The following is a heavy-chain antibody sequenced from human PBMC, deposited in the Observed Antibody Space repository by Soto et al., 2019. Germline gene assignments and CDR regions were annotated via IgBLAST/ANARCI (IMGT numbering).Heavy chain of an antibody. CDR2: INAASGST. Sequence: ASVKVSCKASGYTLTNYVMHWVRQAPGRSLEWMGWINAASGSTKYSRNFQGRVTITGDTSASTAYMELSSLTSEDTAVYYCARGRYYDSGSYLLDYWGQGTLVTVSS. D-gene: IGHD3-10*01. V-gene: IGHV1-3*01. CDR3: ARGRYYDSGSYLLDY. CDR1: GYTLTNYV. J-gene: IGHJ4*02.